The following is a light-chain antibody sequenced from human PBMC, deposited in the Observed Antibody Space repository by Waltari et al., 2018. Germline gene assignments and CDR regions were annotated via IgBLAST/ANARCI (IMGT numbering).Light chain of an antibody. CDR2: EVF. J-gene: IGLJ2*01. V-gene: IGLV2-8*01. Sequence: QSALTQPPSASGSPGQSVTISCTGTSSAIGGSNYVSWYQQHPGKAPKLIIYEVFKRPSGVPDRFSGSKSGNTASLTVSGLQAEDEADFYCSSYSGTNNPVVFGGGTRLTVL. CDR3: SSYSGTNNPVV. CDR1: SSAIGGSNY.